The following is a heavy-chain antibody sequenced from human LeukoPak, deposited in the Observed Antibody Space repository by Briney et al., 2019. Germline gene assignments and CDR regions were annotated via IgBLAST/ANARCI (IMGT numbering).Heavy chain of an antibody. D-gene: IGHD3-9*01. CDR2: ISNSGTYI. V-gene: IGHV3-21*01. CDR1: GFTFSTYS. CDR3: ARGPDILTAFPPDY. Sequence: PGGSLRLSCTASGFTFSTYSMNWVRQAPGKGLEWVSSISNSGTYIYYADSVKGRFTLSRDNAKNSLYLQMDSLRAEDTAVYYCARGPDILTAFPPDYWGQGTLVTVSS. J-gene: IGHJ4*02.